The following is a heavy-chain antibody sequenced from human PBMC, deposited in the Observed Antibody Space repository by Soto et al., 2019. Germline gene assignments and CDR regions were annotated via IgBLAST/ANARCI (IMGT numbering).Heavy chain of an antibody. CDR1: GFTVSRNY. Sequence: GGSLRLSCAASGFTVSRNYMTWVRQAPGKGLEWVSYIYSDGTTYYADSVKGRFTISRDNSKNTLYLHMNSLRVEDTAIYYCARDQFYGSASSNNRYSYYYGMDVWGQGTTVTVSS. CDR3: ARDQFYGSASSNNRYSYYYGMDV. J-gene: IGHJ6*02. CDR2: IYSDGTT. V-gene: IGHV3-53*01. D-gene: IGHD3-10*01.